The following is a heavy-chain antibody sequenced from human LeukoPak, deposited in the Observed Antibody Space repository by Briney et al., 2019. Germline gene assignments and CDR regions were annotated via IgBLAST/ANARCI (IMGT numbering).Heavy chain of an antibody. J-gene: IGHJ5*02. CDR1: GYTFTNYG. Sequence: ASVKVSCKASGYTFTNYGISWVRQAPGQGLEWMGWISAYNGNTNYAQKLQGRVTMTTDTSTSTAYMELRSLRSEDTAVYYCARGRGSSITNWFDPWGQGTLVTVSS. V-gene: IGHV1-18*01. CDR2: ISAYNGNT. D-gene: IGHD6-13*01. CDR3: ARGRGSSITNWFDP.